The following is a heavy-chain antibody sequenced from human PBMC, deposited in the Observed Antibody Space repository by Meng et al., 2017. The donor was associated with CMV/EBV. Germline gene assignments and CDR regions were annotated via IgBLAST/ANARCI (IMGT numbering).Heavy chain of an antibody. CDR3: ARDSGNSSGYYPFFDY. V-gene: IGHV1-69*01. CDR2: IIPIFGTA. D-gene: IGHD3-22*01. CDR1: GTFSSYA. Sequence: GTFSSYAISWVRQAPGQGLEWMGGIIPIFGTANYAQKVQGRVTITADESTSTAYMELSSLRSEDTAVYYCARDSGNSSGYYPFFDYWGQGTLVTVSS. J-gene: IGHJ4*02.